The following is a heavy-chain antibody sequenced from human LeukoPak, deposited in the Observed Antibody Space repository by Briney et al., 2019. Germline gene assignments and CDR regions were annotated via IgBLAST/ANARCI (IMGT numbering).Heavy chain of an antibody. J-gene: IGHJ4*02. CDR2: IRYDGSDK. D-gene: IGHD5/OR15-5a*01. V-gene: IGHV3-30*02. CDR1: GFPFSIYG. CDR3: AKDVSDYFDY. Sequence: GGSLRLSCAASGFPFSIYGMHWVRQAPGKGLEWVSFIRYDGSDKYYADSVKGRFTISRDKSKNTLYLQMNSLRAEDTAVYYCAKDVSDYFDYWGQGTLVTVSS.